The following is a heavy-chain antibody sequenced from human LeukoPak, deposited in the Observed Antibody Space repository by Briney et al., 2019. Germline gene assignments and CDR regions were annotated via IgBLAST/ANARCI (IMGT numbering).Heavy chain of an antibody. V-gene: IGHV4-59*12. D-gene: IGHD3-16*02. CDR2: IYYSGST. CDR1: GGSISSYY. Sequence: SETLSLTCTVSGGSISSYYWSWIRQPPGKGLEWIGYIYYSGSTNYNPSLKSRVTISVDTSKNQFSLKLSSVTAADTAVYYCARGPPFYDYVWGSYRYTHTTSPSFDYWGQGTLVTVSS. J-gene: IGHJ4*02. CDR3: ARGPPFYDYVWGSYRYTHTTSPSFDY.